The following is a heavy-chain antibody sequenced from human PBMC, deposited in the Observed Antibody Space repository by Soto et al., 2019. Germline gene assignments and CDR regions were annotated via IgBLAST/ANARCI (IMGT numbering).Heavy chain of an antibody. CDR3: ARDARIAARLYYYGMDV. Sequence: QVQLVESGGGVVQPGRSLRLSCAASGFTFSSYAMHWVRQAPGKGLEWVAVISYDGSNKYYADSVKGRFTISRDNSKNTLYLQMNSLRAEDTAVYYCARDARIAARLYYYGMDVWGQGTTVTVSS. CDR2: ISYDGSNK. V-gene: IGHV3-30-3*01. CDR1: GFTFSSYA. D-gene: IGHD6-6*01. J-gene: IGHJ6*02.